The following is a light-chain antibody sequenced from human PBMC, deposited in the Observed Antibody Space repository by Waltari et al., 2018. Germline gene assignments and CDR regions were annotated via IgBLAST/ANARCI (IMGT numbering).Light chain of an antibody. Sequence: EIVMTQSPATLSVFPGERATLACRASQSIRSNLAWYQHKPGQAPRLLIYGASTRATGIPARFSGSGSGTEFPLTISSLQSEDFAFYFCQQYDNWLGTFGQGTKVEIK. CDR1: QSIRSN. CDR3: QQYDNWLGT. V-gene: IGKV3-15*01. CDR2: GAS. J-gene: IGKJ1*01.